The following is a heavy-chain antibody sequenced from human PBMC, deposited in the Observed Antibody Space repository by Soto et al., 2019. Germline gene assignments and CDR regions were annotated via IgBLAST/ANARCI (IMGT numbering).Heavy chain of an antibody. CDR1: GGSISSSSYY. Sequence: SETLSLTCTVSGGSISSSSYYWGWIRQPPGKGLEWIGSIYYSGSTYYNPSLKSRVTISVDTSKNQFSLKLSSVTAADTAVYYCARRSRDGLNFDYWGQGTLVTVSS. CDR3: ARRSRDGLNFDY. J-gene: IGHJ4*02. CDR2: IYYSGST. V-gene: IGHV4-39*01.